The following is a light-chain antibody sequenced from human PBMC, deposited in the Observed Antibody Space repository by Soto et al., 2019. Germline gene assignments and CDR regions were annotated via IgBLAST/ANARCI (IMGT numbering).Light chain of an antibody. CDR2: EGI. CDR3: CSYVGATTYV. CDR1: SSNIGGYNV. V-gene: IGLV2-23*01. Sequence: QSALTQPASVSRSPGQSITISCSGTSSNIGGYNVVSWYQQHQGKAPKVIVYEGIKRPSGVPDRIAGSTSGSTASLTISGLQAEDEAEYYCCSYVGATTYVFGSGTKVTVL. J-gene: IGLJ1*01.